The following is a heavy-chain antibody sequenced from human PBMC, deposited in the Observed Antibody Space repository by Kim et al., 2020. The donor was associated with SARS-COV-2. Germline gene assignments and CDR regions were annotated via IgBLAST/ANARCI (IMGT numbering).Heavy chain of an antibody. CDR3: AREVAGSFDY. J-gene: IGHJ4*02. Sequence: GGSLRLSCAASGFNVSSNYMSWVRQAPGKGLEWVSVIYSGGSTYYADSVKGRFTISRDNSKNTLYLQMNSLRAEDTAVYYCAREVAGSFDYWGQGTLVTVSS. CDR1: GFNVSSNY. V-gene: IGHV3-66*01. CDR2: IYSGGST. D-gene: IGHD6-19*01.